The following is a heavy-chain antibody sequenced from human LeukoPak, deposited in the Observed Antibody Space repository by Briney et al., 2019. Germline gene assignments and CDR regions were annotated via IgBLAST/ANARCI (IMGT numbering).Heavy chain of an antibody. CDR2: INHSGST. Sequence: SETLSLTCAVYGGSFSGYYWSWIRQPPGKGLEWIGEINHSGSTNYNPSLKSRVTISVDTSKNQFSLKLSSVTAADTAVYYCARIVGAQNYWGQGTLVTVSS. J-gene: IGHJ4*02. CDR3: ARIVGAQNY. V-gene: IGHV4-34*01. D-gene: IGHD1-26*01. CDR1: GGSFSGYY.